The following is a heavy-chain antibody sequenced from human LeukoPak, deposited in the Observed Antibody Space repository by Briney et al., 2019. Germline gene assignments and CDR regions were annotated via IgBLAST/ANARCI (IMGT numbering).Heavy chain of an antibody. D-gene: IGHD6-6*01. CDR1: GFTLSTNY. V-gene: IGHV3-66*01. CDR2: VYSGGST. J-gene: IGHJ3*02. CDR3: ASYRYGSSFAFDI. Sequence: GGSLRLSCAASGFTLSTNYMSWVRQAPGKGLEWVSIVYSGGSTYYADSVKGRFTIYRDNSKNTLYLQMNSLRAEDTAVYYCASYRYGSSFAFDIWGQGTMVTVSS.